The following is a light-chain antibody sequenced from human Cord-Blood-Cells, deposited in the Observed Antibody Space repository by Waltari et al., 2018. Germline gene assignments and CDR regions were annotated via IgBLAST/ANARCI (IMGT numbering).Light chain of an antibody. V-gene: IGLV2-23*02. CDR1: SSDVGSYTL. J-gene: IGLJ2*01. CDR3: CSYAGSSTLV. Sequence: QSALTQPASVSGSPGQSITISCPGTSSDVGSYTLVSWYPQHPGKSPKLMIYEVSKRPSGVSNRFSGSKSGNTASLTISGLQAEDEADYYCCSYAGSSTLVFGGGTKLTVL. CDR2: EVS.